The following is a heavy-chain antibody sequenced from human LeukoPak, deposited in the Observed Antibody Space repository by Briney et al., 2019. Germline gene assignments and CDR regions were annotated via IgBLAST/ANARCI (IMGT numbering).Heavy chain of an antibody. Sequence: GGSLRLSCAASGFTFSSYSMNWVRQAPGKGLEWVSSISSSSSYIYYADSVKGRFTISRDNAKNSLYLQMNSLRAEDTAVYYCARTLWLVVAAYDAFDIWGQGTMVTVPS. J-gene: IGHJ3*02. D-gene: IGHD2-15*01. CDR1: GFTFSSYS. CDR2: ISSSSSYI. CDR3: ARTLWLVVAAYDAFDI. V-gene: IGHV3-21*01.